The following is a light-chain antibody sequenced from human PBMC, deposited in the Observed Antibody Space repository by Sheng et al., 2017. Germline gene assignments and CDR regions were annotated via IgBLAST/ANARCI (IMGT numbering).Light chain of an antibody. CDR1: QGISTY. V-gene: IGKV1-9*01. J-gene: IGKJ5*01. CDR3: QHLYSYPIT. Sequence: DIQLTQSPSFLSASVGDRVTITCRASQGISTYLAWYQQKPGKAPKVLIYGASTLQSGVPSRFSGSGSGTEFTLTVSSLQPEDFATYYCQHLYSYPITFGQGTRLEIK. CDR2: GAS.